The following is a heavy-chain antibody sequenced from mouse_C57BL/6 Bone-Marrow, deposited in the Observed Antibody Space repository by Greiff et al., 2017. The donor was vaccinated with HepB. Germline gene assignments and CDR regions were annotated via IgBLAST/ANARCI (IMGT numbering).Heavy chain of an antibody. D-gene: IGHD2-5*01. V-gene: IGHV1-61*01. CDR3: ARFKGYSNFYYAMDY. CDR1: GYTFTSYW. J-gene: IGHJ4*01. CDR2: IYPSDSET. Sequence: QVQLQQPGAELVRPGSSVKLSCKASGYTFTSYWMDWVKQRPGQGLEWIGNIYPSDSETHYNQKFKDKATLTVDKYSSTAYMQLSSLTSEDSAVYYCARFKGYSNFYYAMDYWGQGTSVTVSS.